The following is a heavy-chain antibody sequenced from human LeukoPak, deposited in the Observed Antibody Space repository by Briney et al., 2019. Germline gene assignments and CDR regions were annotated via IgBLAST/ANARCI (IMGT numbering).Heavy chain of an antibody. CDR2: IYYSGTT. CDR3: ARVVTYYYGSRTNYYYYYMDV. J-gene: IGHJ6*03. V-gene: IGHV4-39*01. D-gene: IGHD3-10*01. Sequence: SETLSLTCTVSGGSISSSNYYWGWIRQAPGKGLEWIGSIYYSGTTHYNPSPKSRVTISVDTSKNQFSLKLTSVTAADTAVFYCARVVTYYYGSRTNYYYYYMDVWGKGTTVTVSS. CDR1: GGSISSSNYY.